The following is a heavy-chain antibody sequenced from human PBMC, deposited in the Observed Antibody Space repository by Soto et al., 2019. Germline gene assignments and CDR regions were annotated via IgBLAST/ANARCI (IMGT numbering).Heavy chain of an antibody. CDR3: ARGIGAVSGTSPFDY. J-gene: IGHJ4*02. V-gene: IGHV4-59*08. CDR1: GGSVRNYY. CDR2: VYFSGST. D-gene: IGHD6-19*01. Sequence: SETLSLTCTVSGGSVRNYYWSWIWQPPGKGLEWIGYVYFSGSTDYSPSLKSRVTISVDTSKNQFSLRLNSVTAADTAFYYCARGIGAVSGTSPFDYWGEGTLVTFSS.